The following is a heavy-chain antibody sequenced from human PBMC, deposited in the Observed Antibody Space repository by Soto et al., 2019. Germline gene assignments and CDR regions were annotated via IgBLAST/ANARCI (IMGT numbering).Heavy chain of an antibody. D-gene: IGHD4-17*01. Sequence: EVQLVESGGGLVQPGRSLRLSCAASGFTFDDYAMHCVRQAPGKGLEWVSGISWNSGSIGYADSVKGRFTISRDNAKNSLYLQMNSLRAEDTALYYCAMTTGYWGQGTLVTVSS. V-gene: IGHV3-9*01. CDR1: GFTFDDYA. CDR2: ISWNSGSI. J-gene: IGHJ4*02. CDR3: AMTTGY.